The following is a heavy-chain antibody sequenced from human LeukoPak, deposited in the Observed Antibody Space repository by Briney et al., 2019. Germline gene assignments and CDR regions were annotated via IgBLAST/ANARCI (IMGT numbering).Heavy chain of an antibody. CDR1: GFTFSDYY. CDR2: ITSSATT. J-gene: IGHJ6*03. V-gene: IGHV3-11*04. Sequence: GGSLRLSCAASGFTFSDYYMTWIRQAPGKGLEWVSYITSSATTYYADSVKGRFTISRDNAKTSLYLQMNSLRAEDTAVYYCARGDYDILTGYYETYYYYYYMDVWGKGTTVTISS. CDR3: ARGDYDILTGYYETYYYYYYMDV. D-gene: IGHD3-9*01.